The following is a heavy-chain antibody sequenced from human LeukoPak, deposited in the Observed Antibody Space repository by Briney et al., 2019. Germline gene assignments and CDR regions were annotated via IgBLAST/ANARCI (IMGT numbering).Heavy chain of an antibody. D-gene: IGHD5-24*01. V-gene: IGHV4-61*08. CDR2: IYYSGST. CDR3: ARHGGAEMATISNWFDP. Sequence: PSETLSLTCTVSGGSISTGDFYWSWIRQPPGKGLEWIGYIYYSGSTNYNPSLKSRVTISVDTSKNQFSLKLSSVTAADTAVYYCARHGGAEMATISNWFDPWGQGTLVTVSS. J-gene: IGHJ5*02. CDR1: GGSISTGDFY.